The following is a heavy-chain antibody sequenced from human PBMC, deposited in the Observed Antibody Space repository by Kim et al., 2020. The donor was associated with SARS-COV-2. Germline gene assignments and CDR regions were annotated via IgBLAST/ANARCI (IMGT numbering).Heavy chain of an antibody. D-gene: IGHD4-17*01. J-gene: IGHJ4*02. CDR2: IYHSGST. Sequence: SETLSLTCTVSGYSISSGYYWGWIRQPPGKGLEWIGSIYHSGSTYYNPSLKSRVTISVDTSKNQFSLKLSSVTAADTAVYYCARLGVYGDSVDYWGQGTLVTVTA. V-gene: IGHV4-38-2*02. CDR3: ARLGVYGDSVDY. CDR1: GYSISSGYY.